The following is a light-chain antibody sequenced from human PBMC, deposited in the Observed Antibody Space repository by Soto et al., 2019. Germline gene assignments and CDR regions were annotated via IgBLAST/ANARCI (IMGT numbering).Light chain of an antibody. V-gene: IGKV3D-15*01. CDR3: HQYNKWYT. J-gene: IGKJ2*01. CDR2: GIS. Sequence: EIVMTQSPATLSVSPGERATFSCRASQSVGTNLAWFQQKPGQAPRLLIYGISTRATGIPARFSGSGSGTEFTLTISSLQSEDFAVYYCHQYNKWYTFGQGTRLEIK. CDR1: QSVGTN.